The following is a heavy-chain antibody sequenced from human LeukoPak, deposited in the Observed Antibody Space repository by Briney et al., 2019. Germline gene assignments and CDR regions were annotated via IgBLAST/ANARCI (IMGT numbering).Heavy chain of an antibody. Sequence: PSETLSLTCSVSGASISSYYWSWIRQPPGKGLEWIGYIHNSGNTNYNPSLKRRVTISVDTPKKELSLKLTSVTAADTAVYYCASQYDFWSFDPWGQGTLVTVSS. D-gene: IGHD3-3*01. V-gene: IGHV4-59*08. CDR2: IHNSGNT. J-gene: IGHJ5*02. CDR1: GASISSYY. CDR3: ASQYDFWSFDP.